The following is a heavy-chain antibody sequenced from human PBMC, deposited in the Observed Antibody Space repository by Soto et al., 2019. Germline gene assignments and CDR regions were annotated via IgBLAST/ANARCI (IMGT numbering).Heavy chain of an antibody. V-gene: IGHV4-31*03. J-gene: IGHJ6*02. D-gene: IGHD6-19*01. CDR1: GGSISSGGYY. Sequence: VQLQESGPGLVKPSQTLSLTCTVSGGSISSGGYYWSWIRQHPGKGLEWIGYIYYSGSTYYNPSLKSRVTISVDTSKNQFSLKLSSVTAADTAVYYCARDFTDSSGPTLGMGVWGQGTTVTVSS. CDR2: IYYSGST. CDR3: ARDFTDSSGPTLGMGV.